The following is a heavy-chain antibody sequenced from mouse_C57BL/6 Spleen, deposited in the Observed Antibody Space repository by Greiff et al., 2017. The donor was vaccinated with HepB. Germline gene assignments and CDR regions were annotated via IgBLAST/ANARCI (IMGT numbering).Heavy chain of an antibody. D-gene: IGHD2-3*01. CDR1: GYTFTSYT. CDR2: INPSSGYT. J-gene: IGHJ3*01. CDR3: ARNDCYSDLFAY. V-gene: IGHV1-4*01. Sequence: VQLQQSGAELARPGASVKMSCKASGYTFTSYTMHWVKQRPGQGLEWIGYINPSSGYTKYNQKFKDKATLTADKSSSTAYMQLSSLTSEDSAVYYCARNDCYSDLFAYWGQGTLVTVSA.